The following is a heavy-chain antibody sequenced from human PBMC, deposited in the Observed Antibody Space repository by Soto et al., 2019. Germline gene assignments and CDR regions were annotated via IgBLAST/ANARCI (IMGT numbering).Heavy chain of an antibody. CDR1: GFTFSSYA. Sequence: EVQLLESGGGLVQPGGSLRLSCAASGFTFSSYAMSWVRQAPGKGLEWVSAISGSGGSTYYADSVKGRFTISRDNSKNTLYLQMNSLRAEDTAVYYCAKDRIAAAGPHSFFDIWGQGTMVTVSS. V-gene: IGHV3-23*01. CDR2: ISGSGGST. CDR3: AKDRIAAAGPHSFFDI. J-gene: IGHJ3*02. D-gene: IGHD6-13*01.